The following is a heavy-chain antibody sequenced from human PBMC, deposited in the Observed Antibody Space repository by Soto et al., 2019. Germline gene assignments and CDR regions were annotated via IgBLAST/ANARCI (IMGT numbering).Heavy chain of an antibody. Sequence: GGSLRLSCAASGFTFSSYGMHWVRQAPGKGLEWVAVIWYDGSNKYYADSVKGRFTISRDNSKNTLYLQMNSLRAEDTAVYYCARDQTTQGSPIYYFDYWGQGTLVTVSS. CDR3: ARDQTTQGSPIYYFDY. J-gene: IGHJ4*02. CDR1: GFTFSSYG. D-gene: IGHD1-26*01. CDR2: IWYDGSNK. V-gene: IGHV3-33*01.